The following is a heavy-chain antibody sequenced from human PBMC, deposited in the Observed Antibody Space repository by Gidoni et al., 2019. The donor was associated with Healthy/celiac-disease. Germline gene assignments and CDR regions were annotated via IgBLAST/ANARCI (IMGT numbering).Heavy chain of an antibody. CDR1: GCSISSSRYY. V-gene: IGHV4-39*01. D-gene: IGHD6-13*01. CDR3: ARGDSSSVFNWFDP. J-gene: IGHJ5*02. CDR2: IYYSGST. Sequence: QLQLQESGPGLVKPSETLSLTCTVSGCSISSSRYYWGWIRQPPGKGLEWIGSIYYSGSTYYNPSLKWRVNISLDTSKNQFSLKLSSGTAADTAVYYCARGDSSSVFNWFDPWGQGTLVTVSS.